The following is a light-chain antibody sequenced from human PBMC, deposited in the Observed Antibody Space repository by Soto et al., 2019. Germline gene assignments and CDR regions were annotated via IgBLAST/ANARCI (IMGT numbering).Light chain of an antibody. CDR1: ESINSY. Sequence: DIQMTQSPSSLSASVGDRVTITCRASESINSYLNWYQQKQGKAPKFLIYAASTLQTGVPSKFSGSGSGTDFTLTISSLQPEDFATYYCQQSYSTPRTFGPGTKVDIK. V-gene: IGKV1-39*01. J-gene: IGKJ3*01. CDR3: QQSYSTPRT. CDR2: AAS.